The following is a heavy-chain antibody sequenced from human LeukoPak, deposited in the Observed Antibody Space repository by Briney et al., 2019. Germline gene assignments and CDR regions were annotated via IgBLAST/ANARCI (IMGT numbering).Heavy chain of an antibody. CDR1: GGTFSSYA. D-gene: IGHD7-27*01. Sequence: ASVKVSCKSSGGTFSSYAIIWVRQAPGQGLEWMGGIIPIFGTANYAQKFQGRVTITADESTSTAYMELSSLRSEDTAVYYCASLGERGAFDIWGQGTMVTVSS. CDR3: ASLGERGAFDI. V-gene: IGHV1-69*01. CDR2: IIPIFGTA. J-gene: IGHJ3*02.